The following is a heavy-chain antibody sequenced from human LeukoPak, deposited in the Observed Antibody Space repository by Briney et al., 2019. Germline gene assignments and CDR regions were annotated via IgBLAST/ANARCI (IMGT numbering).Heavy chain of an antibody. D-gene: IGHD1-1*01. V-gene: IGHV3-7*01. CDR2: IKRDGSQI. J-gene: IGHJ3*02. CDR3: ARDTSPSSGSTYFDAFDM. CDR1: GFTFSNEW. Sequence: GGSLRLSCVSSGFTFSNEWMTWVRQAPGKGLEWVANIKRDGSQIHYADSVKGRFTISRDNTKLFLQMNSLRVEDTARYYCARDTSPSSGSTYFDAFDMWGQGTMVSVSS.